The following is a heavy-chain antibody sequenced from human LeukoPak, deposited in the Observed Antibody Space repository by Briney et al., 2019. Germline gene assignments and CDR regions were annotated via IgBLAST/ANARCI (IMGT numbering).Heavy chain of an antibody. CDR1: GGSISSYY. CDR2: IYYTGST. V-gene: IGHV4-59*04. J-gene: IGHJ5*02. Sequence: SETLSLTCTVSGGSISSYYWSWIRQPPGRGLEWIGTIYYTGSTYYNPSLTSRVTISVDTSKSQFSLKLSSVTAAHTAVYYCARYRGCSDGTCYRWFDPWGQGTLVTVSS. D-gene: IGHD2-15*01. CDR3: ARYRGCSDGTCYRWFDP.